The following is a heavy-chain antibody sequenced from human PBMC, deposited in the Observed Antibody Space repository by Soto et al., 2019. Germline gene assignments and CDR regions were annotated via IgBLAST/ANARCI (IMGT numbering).Heavy chain of an antibody. D-gene: IGHD2-15*01. CDR1: GFTFTSSA. V-gene: IGHV1-58*01. Sequence: SVKVSCKASGFTFTSSAVQWVRQARGQRLEWIGWIVVGSGNTNYAQKFQERVTITRDMSTSTAYMELSSLRSEDTAVYYCAADRLGYCSGGSCYPNYYYYGMDVWGQGTTVTVSS. CDR2: IVVGSGNT. J-gene: IGHJ6*02. CDR3: AADRLGYCSGGSCYPNYYYYGMDV.